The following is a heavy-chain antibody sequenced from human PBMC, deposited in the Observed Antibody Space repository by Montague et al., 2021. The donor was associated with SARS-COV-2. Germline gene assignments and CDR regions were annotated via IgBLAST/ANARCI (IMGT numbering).Heavy chain of an antibody. J-gene: IGHJ3*02. V-gene: IGHV6-1*01. D-gene: IGHD3-16*01. Sequence: CAISGDSVSGDSVSWNWLRQSPSRDFDCVGRPYYGTRWFDHYEVSMKGRISIKADTSRNQFSLQLDSVTPEDTAVYYCARGDGLGPYTGYAFDIWGQGTLVTVSS. CDR1: GDSVSGDSVS. CDR3: ARGDGLGPYTGYAFDI. CDR2: PYYGTRWFD.